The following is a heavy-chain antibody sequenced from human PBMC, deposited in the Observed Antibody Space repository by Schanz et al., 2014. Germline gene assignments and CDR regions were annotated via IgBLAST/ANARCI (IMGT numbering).Heavy chain of an antibody. Sequence: QAQLVESGGGLVKPGGSLRLSCAASGFTFTDYYISWIRQAPGMGLEWVSYISHNTFYTDYADSVKGRFTISRDNAKTSVSMQLNSLRADYTALSYSAEDYHKGHGGNRQTFDPWGQGTMVTVSS. D-gene: IGHD2-15*01. V-gene: IGHV3-11*05. CDR1: GFTFTDYY. J-gene: IGHJ3*01. CDR3: AEDYHKGHGGNRQTFDP. CDR2: ISHNTFYT.